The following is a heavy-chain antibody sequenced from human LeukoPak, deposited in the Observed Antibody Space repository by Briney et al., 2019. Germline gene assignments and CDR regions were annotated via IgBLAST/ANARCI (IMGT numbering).Heavy chain of an antibody. V-gene: IGHV3-30-3*01. J-gene: IGHJ4*02. CDR1: TNYA. Sequence: GTSLRLSCAAFTNYAMHWVRQAPGKGLVWVAVISYDGSNEYYADSVKGRLTISRDNSKNTLYLQMNSLRAEDTAVYYCAGDMVTENPDYWGQGTLVTVSS. CDR2: ISYDGSNE. D-gene: IGHD5-18*01. CDR3: AGDMVTENPDY.